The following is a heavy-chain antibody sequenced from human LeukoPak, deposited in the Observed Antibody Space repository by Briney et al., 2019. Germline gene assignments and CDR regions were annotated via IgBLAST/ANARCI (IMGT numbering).Heavy chain of an antibody. CDR1: GGSISSSSYY. CDR2: IYYSGST. Sequence: PSETLSLTCTVSGGSISSSSYYWGWIRQPPGKGLEWIGSIYYSGSTYYNPSLKSRVTISVDTSKNQFSLKLSSVTAADTAVYYCARRYSSGWYYMDVWGKGTTVTVSS. V-gene: IGHV4-39*07. D-gene: IGHD6-19*01. J-gene: IGHJ6*03. CDR3: ARRYSSGWYYMDV.